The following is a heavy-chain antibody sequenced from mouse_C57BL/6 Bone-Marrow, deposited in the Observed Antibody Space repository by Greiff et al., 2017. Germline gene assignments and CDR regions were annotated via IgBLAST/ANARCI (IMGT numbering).Heavy chain of an antibody. D-gene: IGHD1-1*01. V-gene: IGHV1-19*01. CDR2: INPYNGGT. J-gene: IGHJ2*01. CDR1: GYTFTDYY. Sequence: EVQLQQSGPVLVKPGASVKMSCKASGYTFTDYYMNWVKQSHGKSLEWIGVINPYNGGTSYNQKFKGKATLTVDKSSSTAYMELNSLTSEDSAVYYCAAYYYGSSRSWGNYWGQGTTLTVSS. CDR3: AAYYYGSSRSWGNY.